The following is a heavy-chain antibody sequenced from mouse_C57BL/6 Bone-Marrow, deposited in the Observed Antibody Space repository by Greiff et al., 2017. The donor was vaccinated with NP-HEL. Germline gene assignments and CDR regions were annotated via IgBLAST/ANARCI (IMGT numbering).Heavy chain of an antibody. J-gene: IGHJ2*01. Sequence: EVMLVESGPGMVKPSQSLSLTCTVTGYSITSGYDWHWIRHFPGNKLEWMGYISYSGSTNYNPSLKSRISITHDTSKNHFFLKLNSVTTEDTATYYCARGGGYGNSFDYWGQGTTLTLSS. V-gene: IGHV3-1*01. CDR1: GYSITSGYD. CDR3: ARGGGYGNSFDY. CDR2: ISYSGST. D-gene: IGHD2-10*02.